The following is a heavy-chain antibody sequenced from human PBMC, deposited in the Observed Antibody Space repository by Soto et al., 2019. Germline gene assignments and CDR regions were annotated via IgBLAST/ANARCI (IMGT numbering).Heavy chain of an antibody. CDR3: TTDSLFTGVLVRFDF. CDR1: GFTLSNAW. D-gene: IGHD2-8*02. J-gene: IGHJ4*01. Sequence: EVRLVESGGSLVEPGGSLRLSCAASGFTLSNAWINWVRQAPGKGLEWVGRIRSKTSGGTTDFAAPVKGRFAISRDDSKDMVYLQMHSLRTEDTAVYYCTTDSLFTGVLVRFDFWGHGTLVTVSS. V-gene: IGHV3-15*07. CDR2: IRSKTSGGTT.